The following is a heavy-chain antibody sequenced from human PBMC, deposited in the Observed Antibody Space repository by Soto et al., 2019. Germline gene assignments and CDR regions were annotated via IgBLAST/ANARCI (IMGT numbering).Heavy chain of an antibody. Sequence: ASVKVSCKTSGYTFNTYGINWVRQAPGQGLELMGWISAYDGKTTYAEKFQGRVTLNTDTSTSTAYMELRSLRSDDTAIYSCARDPHEFWTSHWFDPWGQGTPVTVSS. J-gene: IGHJ5*02. CDR2: ISAYDGKT. CDR3: ARDPHEFWTSHWFDP. D-gene: IGHD3-3*01. CDR1: GYTFNTYG. V-gene: IGHV1-18*01.